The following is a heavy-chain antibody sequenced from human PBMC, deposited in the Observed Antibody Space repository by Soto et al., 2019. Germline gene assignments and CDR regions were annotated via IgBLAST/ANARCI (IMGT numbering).Heavy chain of an antibody. CDR3: ARDIVLVPAAIDWFDP. CDR1: GYTFTSYY. J-gene: IGHJ5*02. Sequence: GASVKVSCKASGYTFTSYYISWVRQAPGQGLEWMGWISAYNGNTNYAQKLQGRVTMTTDTSTSTAYMELRSLRSDDTAVYYCARDIVLVPAAIDWFDPWGQGTLVTVSS. CDR2: ISAYNGNT. D-gene: IGHD2-2*01. V-gene: IGHV1-18*01.